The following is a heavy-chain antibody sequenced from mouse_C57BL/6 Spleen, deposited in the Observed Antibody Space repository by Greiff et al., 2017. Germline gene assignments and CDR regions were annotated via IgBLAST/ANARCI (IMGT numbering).Heavy chain of an antibody. D-gene: IGHD2-4*01. Sequence: LEESGAELVKPGASVKISCKASGYAFSSYWMNWVKQRPGKGLEWIGQIYPGDGDTNYNGKFKGKATLTADKSSSTAYMQLSSLTSEDSAVYFCAREEYDYGFDYWGQGTTLTVSS. CDR2: IYPGDGDT. CDR3: AREEYDYGFDY. J-gene: IGHJ2*01. CDR1: GYAFSSYW. V-gene: IGHV1-80*01.